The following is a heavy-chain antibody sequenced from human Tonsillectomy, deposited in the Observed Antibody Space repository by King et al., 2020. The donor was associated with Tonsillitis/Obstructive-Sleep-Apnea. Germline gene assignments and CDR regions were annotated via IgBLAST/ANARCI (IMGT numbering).Heavy chain of an antibody. CDR1: GFTFSSYA. J-gene: IGHJ6*03. CDR2: ISYEGGNK. V-gene: IGHV3-30*04. D-gene: IGHD3-3*02. CDR3: ASATSTIRNYYMDV. Sequence: VQLVESGGGVVQPGRSLRLSCAASGFTFSSYAMHWVRQAPGKGLEWVAAISYEGGNKYYGDSVKGRFTISRDNSKNTLYVLMNSLRTEDTAVYNCASATSTIRNYYMDVWGKGTTVTVSS.